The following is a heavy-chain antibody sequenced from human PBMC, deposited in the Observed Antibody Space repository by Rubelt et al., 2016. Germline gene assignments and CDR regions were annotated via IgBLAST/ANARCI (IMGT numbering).Heavy chain of an antibody. D-gene: IGHD6-13*01. CDR1: GYPFATYA. Sequence: QVQLVQSGAEVKRPGASVKVSCKASGYPFATYAMHWVRQAPGQRLEWMGWINAGHGNTKYSQKFQGRVTITRDTSASTSYMELSSLRSEDTAVYYCARDRPYIAALNYFDYWGQGTLVTVSS. V-gene: IGHV1-3*01. CDR3: ARDRPYIAALNYFDY. CDR2: INAGHGNT. J-gene: IGHJ4*02.